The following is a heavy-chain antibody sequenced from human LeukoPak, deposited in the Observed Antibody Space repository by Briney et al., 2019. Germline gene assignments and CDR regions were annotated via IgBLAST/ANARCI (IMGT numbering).Heavy chain of an antibody. V-gene: IGHV1-69*04. CDR1: GGTFSSYA. CDR2: IIPILGIA. CDR3: ARSRRDGYNYLGDYYYYGMDV. Sequence: ASVKLSCQASGGTFSSYAISWVRQAPGQGLEWMGRIIPILGIANYAQKFQGRVTITADKSTSTAYMELSSLRSEDTAVYYCARSRRDGYNYLGDYYYYGMDVWGQGTTVTVSS. J-gene: IGHJ6*02. D-gene: IGHD5-24*01.